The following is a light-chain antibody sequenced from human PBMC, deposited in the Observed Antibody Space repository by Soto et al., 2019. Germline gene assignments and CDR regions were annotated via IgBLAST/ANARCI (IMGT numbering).Light chain of an antibody. CDR3: QQYNNWWT. V-gene: IGKV3D-15*01. CDR2: AAS. J-gene: IGKJ1*01. Sequence: RVMTQSPDTLSVSPGERATLSCRASETVRSNLAWYQQKPGQAPRLLISAASTRATGIPARFIGNGSGTEFTLTISSLQSEDFAVYYCQQYNNWWTFGQGTKVEIK. CDR1: ETVRSN.